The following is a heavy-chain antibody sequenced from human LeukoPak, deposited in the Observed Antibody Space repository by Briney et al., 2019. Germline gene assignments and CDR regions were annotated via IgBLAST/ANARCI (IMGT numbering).Heavy chain of an antibody. CDR3: AKRSKLSCSSTSCPLDY. V-gene: IGHV3-23*01. J-gene: IGHJ4*02. CDR2: ISDSGGVA. D-gene: IGHD2-2*01. CDR1: GFTFNNYP. Sequence: GGSLRLSCAASGFTFNNYPMTWVRQPPGKGLEWVSGISDSGGVAYYTDSVKGRFAVSRDNSKNTLYLQMGSLRAEDTAVYYCAKRSKLSCSSTSCPLDYWGQGILVTVSS.